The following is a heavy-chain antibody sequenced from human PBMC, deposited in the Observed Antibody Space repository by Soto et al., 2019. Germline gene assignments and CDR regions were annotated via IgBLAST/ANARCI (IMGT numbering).Heavy chain of an antibody. D-gene: IGHD6-13*01. CDR2: IKQDGSEK. CDR1: GFSLSNYW. V-gene: IGHV3-7*05. CDR3: ARAIAAPGSY. Sequence: GGSLRLSCAASGFSLSNYWMNWVRQAPGKGLEWVANIKQDGSEKYYVDSVKGRFTISRDNAKNSLYLQMNSLRAEDTAVYYCARAIAAPGSYWGQGTLVTVSS. J-gene: IGHJ4*02.